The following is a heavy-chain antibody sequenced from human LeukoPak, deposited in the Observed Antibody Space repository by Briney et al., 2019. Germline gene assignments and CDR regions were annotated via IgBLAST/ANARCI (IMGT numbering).Heavy chain of an antibody. V-gene: IGHV4-30-4*01. J-gene: IGHJ3*01. Sequence: PSETLSLTCTVSGGSISSGDYYWSWIRQPPGTGLEWIGYIYYSGSTYYNPSLKSRVTISVDTSKNQFSLKLSSVTAADTAVYYCARETERWLQSPAFQFWGQGTMVTVSS. CDR2: IYYSGST. CDR3: ARETERWLQSPAFQF. CDR1: GGSISSGDYY. D-gene: IGHD5-24*01.